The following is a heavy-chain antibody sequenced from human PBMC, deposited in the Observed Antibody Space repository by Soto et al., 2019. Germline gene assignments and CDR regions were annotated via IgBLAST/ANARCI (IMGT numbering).Heavy chain of an antibody. J-gene: IGHJ4*02. V-gene: IGHV1-3*01. CDR3: ARSLINRLMNFDY. Sequence: GASVKVSCKASGDTITSYGISWVRQAPGQGLEWMGWISAGNGNTKYSQKFQGRVTITRDTSASTAYMELSSLRSEDTAVYYCARSLINRLMNFDYWGQGTLLTVSS. CDR2: ISAGNGNT. D-gene: IGHD3-16*01. CDR1: GDTITSYG.